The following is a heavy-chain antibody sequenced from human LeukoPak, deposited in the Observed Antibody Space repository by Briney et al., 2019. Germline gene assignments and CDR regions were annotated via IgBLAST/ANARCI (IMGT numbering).Heavy chain of an antibody. J-gene: IGHJ4*02. V-gene: IGHV3-30*01. CDR2: ISYDGSNK. Sequence: PGGSLRLSCAASGFTFSSYAMHWVRPAPGKGLEWVAVISYDGSNKYYADSVKGRFTISSDNSKNTLYLQMNSLRAEDTAVYYCAREPHNSFDYWGQGTLVTVSS. CDR1: GFTFSSYA. CDR3: AREPHNSFDY.